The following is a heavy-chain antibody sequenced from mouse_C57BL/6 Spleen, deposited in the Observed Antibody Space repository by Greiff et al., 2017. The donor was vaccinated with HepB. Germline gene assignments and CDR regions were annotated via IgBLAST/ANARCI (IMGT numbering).Heavy chain of an antibody. Sequence: QVQLQQSGPELVKPGASVKISCKASGYAFSSSWMNWVKQRPGKGLEWIGRIYPGDGDTNYNGKFKGKATLTADKSSSTAYMQLSSLTSEDSAVYFCARWVGREGFAYWGQGTLVTVSA. D-gene: IGHD4-1*01. CDR2: IYPGDGDT. V-gene: IGHV1-82*01. CDR1: GYAFSSSW. J-gene: IGHJ3*01. CDR3: ARWVGREGFAY.